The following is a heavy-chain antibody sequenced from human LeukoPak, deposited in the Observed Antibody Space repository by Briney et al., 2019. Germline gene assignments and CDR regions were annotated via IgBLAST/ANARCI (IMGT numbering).Heavy chain of an antibody. D-gene: IGHD4-17*01. CDR1: GGSINGYY. J-gene: IGHJ4*02. CDR2: IDYSGNT. Sequence: SETLSPTCTVSGGSINGYYWSWIRQPPAQGLEWISYIDYSGNTDYNPYLKSRVTISIDTSKNQFYMKVRSVTAADSAIYYCARTASMVTTVIDYWGQGTLVTVSS. V-gene: IGHV4-59*12. CDR3: ARTASMVTTVIDY.